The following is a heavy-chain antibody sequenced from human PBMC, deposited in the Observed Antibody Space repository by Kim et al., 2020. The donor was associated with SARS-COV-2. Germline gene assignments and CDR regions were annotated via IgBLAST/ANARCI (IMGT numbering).Heavy chain of an antibody. J-gene: IGHJ5*02. CDR3: ARRIYPTFGSGNWFDA. D-gene: IGHD3-16*01. Sequence: SLKSRVTISVDTSKNQCSLKLSYVTAADTAVYYCARRIYPTFGSGNWFDAWGQGTLVTVSS. V-gene: IGHV4-39*01.